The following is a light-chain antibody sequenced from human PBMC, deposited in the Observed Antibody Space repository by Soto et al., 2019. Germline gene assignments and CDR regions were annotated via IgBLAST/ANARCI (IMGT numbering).Light chain of an antibody. V-gene: IGKV3-20*01. CDR1: ERLSSVY. CDR2: GAS. CDR3: QQYGGSPRIT. Sequence: EIVLTQSPGTLSLSPGERAPLSFRDSERLSSVYLACYQQRPGQPPRLLLYGASTRATGIPETFCGSGSGTAFSLIINRLEPQDVAIYYCQQYGGSPRITFGQGTRLEIK. J-gene: IGKJ5*01.